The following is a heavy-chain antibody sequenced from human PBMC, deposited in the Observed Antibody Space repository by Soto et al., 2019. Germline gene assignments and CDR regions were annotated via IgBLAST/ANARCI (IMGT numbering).Heavy chain of an antibody. CDR2: ISAYNGNT. V-gene: IGHV1-18*01. D-gene: IGHD2-21*02. CDR1: GYTFTSYG. J-gene: IGHJ3*02. Sequence: ASVKVSCKESGYTFTSYGRRWVRQATGQGLEWMGWISAYNGNTNYAQKFQGRVTITRDTSASTAYMELSSLRSEDTAVYYCARGNCGGDPGCDAFDIWGQGTMVT. CDR3: ARGNCGGDPGCDAFDI.